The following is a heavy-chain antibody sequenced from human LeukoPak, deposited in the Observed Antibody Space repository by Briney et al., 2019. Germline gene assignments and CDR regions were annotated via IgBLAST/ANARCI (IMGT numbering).Heavy chain of an antibody. CDR2: IHYSGST. CDR3: AREREGSRFYFQH. V-gene: IGHV4-59*12. CDR1: GGSITNYY. J-gene: IGHJ1*01. D-gene: IGHD3-10*01. Sequence: PSETLSVTCTVSGGSITNYYWTWIRQPPGKGLEWIGYIHYSGSTNYNPSLKSRVTISVDTSKNQFSLKLSSVTAADTAVYYCAREREGSRFYFQHWGQGTLVTVSS.